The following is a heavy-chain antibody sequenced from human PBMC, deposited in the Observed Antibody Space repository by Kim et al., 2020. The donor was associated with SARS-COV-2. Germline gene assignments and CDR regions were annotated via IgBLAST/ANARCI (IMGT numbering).Heavy chain of an antibody. CDR3: AREWFGYDSSGYYYYFDY. J-gene: IGHJ4*02. Sequence: KGRFTISRDNAKNSLYLQMNSLRAEDTAVYYCAREWFGYDSSGYYYYFDYWGQGTLVTVSS. V-gene: IGHV3-11*06. D-gene: IGHD3-22*01.